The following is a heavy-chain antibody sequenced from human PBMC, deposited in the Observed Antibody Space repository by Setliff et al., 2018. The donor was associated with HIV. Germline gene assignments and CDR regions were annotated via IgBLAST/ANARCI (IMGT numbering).Heavy chain of an antibody. Sequence: KASETLSLTCTFSGVTSGDYYWTWIRQHPVKGLEWIGYIYSSGTKYYNPSLKSRLAISLDTSKNQFSLNLKSVTAADAAVYYCARGFCSGGSCHPNFYHYMDVWGKGTTVTVSS. D-gene: IGHD2-15*01. CDR1: GVTSGDYY. J-gene: IGHJ6*03. CDR3: ARGFCSGGSCHPNFYHYMDV. CDR2: IYSSGTK. V-gene: IGHV4-31*03.